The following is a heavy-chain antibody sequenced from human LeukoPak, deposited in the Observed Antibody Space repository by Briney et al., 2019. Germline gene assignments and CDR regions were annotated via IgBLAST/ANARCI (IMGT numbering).Heavy chain of an antibody. CDR1: GFTFSSYG. D-gene: IGHD3-9*01. Sequence: GRSLRLSCAASGFTFSSYGMHWVRQAPGKGLEWVAVIWYDGSNKYYADSVKGRFTISRDNSKNTLYLQMNSLRAEDTAVYYCARGAYGVRYFDWLFDYWGQATLVTVSS. J-gene: IGHJ4*02. CDR3: ARGAYGVRYFDWLFDY. CDR2: IWYDGSNK. V-gene: IGHV3-33*01.